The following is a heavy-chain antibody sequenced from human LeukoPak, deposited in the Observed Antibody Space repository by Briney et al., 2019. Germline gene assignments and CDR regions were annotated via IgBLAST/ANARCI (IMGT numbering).Heavy chain of an antibody. V-gene: IGHV4-59*11. J-gene: IGHJ4*02. CDR2: IYYSGST. D-gene: IGHD6-13*01. Sequence: SETLSLTCTVSGGSISSHYWSWIRQPPGKGLEWIGYIYYSGSTNYNPSLKSRVTISIDTSKNQFSLKLSSVAAADTAVYYCARQSHSSSWYYDYWGQGTLVTVSS. CDR3: ARQSHSSSWYYDY. CDR1: GGSISSHY.